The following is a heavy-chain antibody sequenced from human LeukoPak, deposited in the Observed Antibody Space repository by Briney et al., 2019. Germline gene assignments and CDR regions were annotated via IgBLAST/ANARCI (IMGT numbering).Heavy chain of an antibody. J-gene: IGHJ4*02. D-gene: IGHD3-10*01. Sequence: GGSLRLSCAASGFTFSSYSMNWVRQAPGKGLQWVSSISSSSSYIYYADSVKGRFTISRDNAKNSLYLQMNSLGAEDTAVYYCARDPGMVPPDYWGQGTLVTVSS. V-gene: IGHV3-21*01. CDR1: GFTFSSYS. CDR2: ISSSSSYI. CDR3: ARDPGMVPPDY.